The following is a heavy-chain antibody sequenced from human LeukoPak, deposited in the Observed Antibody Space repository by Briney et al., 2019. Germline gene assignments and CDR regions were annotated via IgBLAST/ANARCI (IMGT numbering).Heavy chain of an antibody. CDR3: AREEGGSFLDY. Sequence: PGRSLRLSCEASGFTFSNYGMHWVRQAPGRGLEWVALISYDGSNKYYADSVKGRFTISRDNSKNTLYLQMNSLRAEDTAVYYCAREEGGSFLDYWGQGTLVTVSS. V-gene: IGHV3-30*03. CDR2: ISYDGSNK. J-gene: IGHJ4*02. CDR1: GFTFSNYG. D-gene: IGHD1-26*01.